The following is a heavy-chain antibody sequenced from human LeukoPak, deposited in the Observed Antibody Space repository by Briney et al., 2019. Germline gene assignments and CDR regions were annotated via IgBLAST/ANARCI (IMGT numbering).Heavy chain of an antibody. Sequence: GASVKVSCKASGYTFTSYAMHWVRQAPGQRLEWMGWINAGNGNAKYSQKFQGRVTITRDTSASTAYMELSGLRSEDTAVYYCASDAHSSGWSFYYWGQGTLVTVSS. CDR3: ASDAHSSGWSFYY. J-gene: IGHJ4*02. CDR1: GYTFTSYA. CDR2: INAGNGNA. V-gene: IGHV1-3*01. D-gene: IGHD6-19*01.